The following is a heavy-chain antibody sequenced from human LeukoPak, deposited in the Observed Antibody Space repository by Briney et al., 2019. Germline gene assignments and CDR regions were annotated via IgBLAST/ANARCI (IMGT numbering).Heavy chain of an antibody. V-gene: IGHV3-74*03. CDR1: GFPFSSYW. CDR2: ISGDGTIK. Sequence: RGSLRLSCEPSGFPFSSYWMLWVRQAPGKGLVWVSRISGDGTIKTYADFVRGRFTISRDNTKNILYLQMNSLKVEDTATYFCSRSQFDYWGQGVLVTVSP. J-gene: IGHJ4*02. CDR3: SRSQFDY.